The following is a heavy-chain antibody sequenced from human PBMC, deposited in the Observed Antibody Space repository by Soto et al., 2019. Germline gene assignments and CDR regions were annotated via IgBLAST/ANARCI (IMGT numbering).Heavy chain of an antibody. CDR1: GLTFGSRA. CDR2: ITDTGGDT. V-gene: IGHV3-23*04. D-gene: IGHD3-10*01. Sequence: EVQLVESGGGLVQPGGSLRLSCAASGLTFGSRAMSWVRQAPGEGLEWVSTITDTGGDTKYADSVRGRFTMSRDNSKKTLYLQMNSLRVEDSALYYCARGSTDSYPGSRIFDFWGRGTLVTVSS. CDR3: ARGSTDSYPGSRIFDF. J-gene: IGHJ4*02.